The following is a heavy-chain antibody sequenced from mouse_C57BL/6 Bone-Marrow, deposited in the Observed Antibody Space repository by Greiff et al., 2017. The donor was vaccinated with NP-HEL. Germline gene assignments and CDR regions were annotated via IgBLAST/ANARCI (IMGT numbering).Heavy chain of an antibody. CDR1: GYTFTDYE. Sequence: QVQLQQSGAELVRPGASVTLSCKASGYTFTDYEMHWVKQTPVHGLEWIGAIDPETGGTAYNQKFKGKAILTADKSSSTAYMELRSLTSEDSAVYYCNSYYGSSYGYFDVWGTGTTVTVSS. V-gene: IGHV1-15*01. J-gene: IGHJ1*03. CDR2: IDPETGGT. CDR3: NSYYGSSYGYFDV. D-gene: IGHD1-1*01.